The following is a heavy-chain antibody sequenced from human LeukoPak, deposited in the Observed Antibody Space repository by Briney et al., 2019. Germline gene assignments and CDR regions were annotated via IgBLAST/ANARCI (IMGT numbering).Heavy chain of an antibody. CDR1: GDSISRHF. V-gene: IGHV4-59*08. J-gene: IGHJ5*02. CDR2: IYYSGST. Sequence: SETLSLTCTVSGDSISRHFWSWIRQPPGKGLEWIGYIYYSGSTNCNPSLRDRVTVSLDTSNNQFSLDLSSVTATDTAVYYCARHGKTWFGEYPRPYKWFDLWGQGTLVSVSS. D-gene: IGHD3-10*01. CDR3: ARHGKTWFGEYPRPYKWFDL.